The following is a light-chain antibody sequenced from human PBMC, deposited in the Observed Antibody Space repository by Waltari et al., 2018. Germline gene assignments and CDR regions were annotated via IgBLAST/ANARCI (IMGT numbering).Light chain of an antibody. J-gene: IGLJ3*02. CDR2: EVT. CDR3: TSFTSSNTWV. V-gene: IGLV2-14*01. Sequence: QSALTQPASVSGSPGQSITISCTGTSSDVGGYNYVSWYQQHPGKAPKVMIYEVTNRPSGVSHRFSGSKSDNTASLTISGLQAEDEADYYCTSFTSSNTWVFGAGTKLTVL. CDR1: SSDVGGYNY.